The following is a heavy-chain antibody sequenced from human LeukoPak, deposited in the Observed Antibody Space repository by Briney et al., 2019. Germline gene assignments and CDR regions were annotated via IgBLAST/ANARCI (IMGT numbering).Heavy chain of an antibody. Sequence: ASLKVSSKASGYTFSVYHIHWVRQAPGQRLEWVGWMNPKTGGTNYAQKFQGRVTLTRDTSISTAYMELSRLRSDDTAVYYCARDFPDYSSHFDYWGQGTLVTVSS. CDR2: MNPKTGGT. J-gene: IGHJ4*02. V-gene: IGHV1-2*02. CDR3: ARDFPDYSSHFDY. D-gene: IGHD6-19*01. CDR1: GYTFSVYH.